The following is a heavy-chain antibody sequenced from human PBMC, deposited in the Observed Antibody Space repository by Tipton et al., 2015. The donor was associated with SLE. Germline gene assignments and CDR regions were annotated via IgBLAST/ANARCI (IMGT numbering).Heavy chain of an antibody. Sequence: TLSLTCTVSAGSIGSYYWSWIRQSPGKGLEWIGEINHSGSTNYNPSLKSRVTISVDTSKNQFSLKLDSVTAADTAVYYCARGEGYYGSGSYQGWFDPWGQGTLVTVSS. V-gene: IGHV4-34*01. CDR2: INHSGST. CDR3: ARGEGYYGSGSYQGWFDP. J-gene: IGHJ5*02. CDR1: AGSIGSYY. D-gene: IGHD3-10*01.